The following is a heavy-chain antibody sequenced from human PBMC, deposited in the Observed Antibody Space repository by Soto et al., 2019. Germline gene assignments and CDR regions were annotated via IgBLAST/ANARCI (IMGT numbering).Heavy chain of an antibody. CDR1: GYTFTSYA. CDR2: INAGNGNT. CDR3: ARDGVDTATGYYYGMDV. J-gene: IGHJ6*02. V-gene: IGHV1-3*01. D-gene: IGHD5-18*01. Sequence: GASVKVSCKASGYTFTSYAMHWVRQAPGQRLEWMGWINAGNGNTKYSQKFQGRVTMTTDTSTSTAYMELRSLRSDDTAVYYCARDGVDTATGYYYGMDVWGQGTTVTVSS.